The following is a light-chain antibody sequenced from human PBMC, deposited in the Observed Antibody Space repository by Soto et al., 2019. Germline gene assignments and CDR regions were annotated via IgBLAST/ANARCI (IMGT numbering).Light chain of an antibody. CDR1: QSVGRW. J-gene: IGKJ4*01. V-gene: IGKV1-5*03. Sequence: DIQMTQSPATLSASVGDRVTIACRASQSVGRWLAWYQQKPGKAPNLLIYKASTLESGVPSRFSGSGSRTQFTLTVSSLQHDDFATYHCQHYLNYPPTFGGGTKVEIK. CDR3: QHYLNYPPT. CDR2: KAS.